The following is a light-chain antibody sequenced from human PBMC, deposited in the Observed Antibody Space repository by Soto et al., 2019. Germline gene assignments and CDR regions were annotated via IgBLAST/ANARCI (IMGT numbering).Light chain of an antibody. CDR1: SSDVGSYNL. J-gene: IGLJ2*01. CDR3: CPYAASSTPHVV. V-gene: IGLV2-23*01. CDR2: EGS. Sequence: QSVLTQPASVSGSPGQSITISCTGTSSDVGSYNLVSWYQQHPGKAPKLMIYEGSKRPSGVSNRFSGSKSGNTASLTISGLQAEDEADYYCCPYAASSTPHVVFGGGTKVTVL.